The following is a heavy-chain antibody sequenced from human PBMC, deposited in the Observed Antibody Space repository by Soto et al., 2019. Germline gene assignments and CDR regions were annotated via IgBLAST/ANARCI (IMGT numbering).Heavy chain of an antibody. J-gene: IGHJ4*02. V-gene: IGHV1-8*02. CDR3: ARSLKLYSSGPPGY. CDR2: MNPNSGNT. Sequence: GXSVKVSFNASGYTFTSYYMHWVRHTPGQGLEWMGWMNPNSGNTGYAQKFQGRVTMTRNTSISTAYMELSSLRSEDTAVYYCARSLKLYSSGPPGYWGQGTLVTVSS. CDR1: GYTFTSYY. D-gene: IGHD6-19*01.